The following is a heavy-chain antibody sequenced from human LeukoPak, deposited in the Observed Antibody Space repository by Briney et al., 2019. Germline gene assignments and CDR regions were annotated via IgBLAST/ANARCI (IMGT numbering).Heavy chain of an antibody. D-gene: IGHD5-18*01. V-gene: IGHV4-59*01. CDR1: GGSISSYY. J-gene: IGHJ4*02. CDR2: IYHSGGT. Sequence: PSETLSLTCTVSGGSISSYYWSWIRQPPGKGLEWIGYIYHSGGTNYNPSLKSRVTISVDTSKNHFSLTLSSVTAADTAVYYCARGQKYRNGYTVTELGSGYFDYWGQGTLVTVSS. CDR3: ARGQKYRNGYTVTELGSGYFDY.